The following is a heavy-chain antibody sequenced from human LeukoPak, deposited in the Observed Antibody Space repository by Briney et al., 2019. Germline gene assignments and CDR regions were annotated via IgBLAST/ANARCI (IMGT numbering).Heavy chain of an antibody. CDR1: GYSISTLSN. V-gene: IGHV4-38-2*02. J-gene: IGHJ3*02. CDR3: ARHNVRELLLEGAFDI. Sequence: SETLSLICTVSGYSISTLSNWGWIRQSPGKGLEWVASIYHGGSTYYNPSLRRRVTISMDTSKNQFSLKLSSVTAADTAVYYCARHNVRELLLEGAFDIWGQGTMVTVSS. CDR2: IYHGGST. D-gene: IGHD1-26*01.